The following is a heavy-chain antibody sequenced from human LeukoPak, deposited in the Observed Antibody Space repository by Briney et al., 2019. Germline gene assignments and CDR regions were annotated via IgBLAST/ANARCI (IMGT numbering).Heavy chain of an antibody. CDR1: GGTFSSYA. CDR3: ARSELYYYDSSGYYLIFDH. Sequence: ASVKVSCKASGGTFSSYAISWVRQAPGQGLEWMGGIIPIFGTANYAQKFQGRVTITADESTSAAYMELSSLRSEDTAVYYCARSELYYYDSSGYYLIFDHWGQGTLVTVSS. J-gene: IGHJ4*02. CDR2: IIPIFGTA. D-gene: IGHD3-22*01. V-gene: IGHV1-69*13.